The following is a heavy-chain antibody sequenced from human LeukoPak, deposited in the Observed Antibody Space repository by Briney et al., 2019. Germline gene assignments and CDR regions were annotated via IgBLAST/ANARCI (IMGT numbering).Heavy chain of an antibody. Sequence: PSETLSLTCTVSGASVRSHYWSWIRQPPGKGLEWIGNVFHNGDSSFAPSLTSRVTMSVDTSKNQFSLNLNSVTAADTAVYYCASKPIVPASQGHYFDTWGQASSSPSPQ. D-gene: IGHD2-2*01. CDR1: GASVRSHY. CDR2: VFHNGDS. J-gene: IGHJ5*01. V-gene: IGHV4-59*02. CDR3: ASKPIVPASQGHYFDT.